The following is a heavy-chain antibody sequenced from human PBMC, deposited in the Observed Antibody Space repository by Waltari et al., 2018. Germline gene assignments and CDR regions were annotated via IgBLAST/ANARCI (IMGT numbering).Heavy chain of an antibody. D-gene: IGHD6-13*01. CDR2: ISHSGRT. Sequence: QVQLQESGPGLVKPSGTLSLTCAVSGDSISNSDWWSWGRQPPGKGLEWIGEISHSGRTSYNPSLKSRVTMSVDKSKNQFSLKLSSVTAADTAVYFSVRGSSVAVAGSYWGQGTLVTVSS. V-gene: IGHV4-4*02. J-gene: IGHJ4*02. CDR3: VRGSSVAVAGSY. CDR1: GDSISNSDW.